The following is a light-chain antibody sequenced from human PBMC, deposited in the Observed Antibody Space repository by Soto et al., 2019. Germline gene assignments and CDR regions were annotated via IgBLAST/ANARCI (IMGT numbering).Light chain of an antibody. CDR3: QQRNSWLPPS. J-gene: IGKJ4*01. Sequence: EIALTQSPATLSLSPGERATLSCRASQTISNSLAWYQEKPGQAPRLLIYDSSNRATGIPPRFSGSGSGTDFTITISSLEPEDIAVYYCQQRNSWLPPSFCGGTRVAI. V-gene: IGKV3-11*01. CDR1: QTISNS. CDR2: DSS.